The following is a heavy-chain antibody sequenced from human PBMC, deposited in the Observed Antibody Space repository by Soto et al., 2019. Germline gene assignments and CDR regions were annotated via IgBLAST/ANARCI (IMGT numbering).Heavy chain of an antibody. CDR1: GGSISSGGYY. D-gene: IGHD1-20*01. Sequence: SETLSLTCTVSGGSISSGGYYWSWIRQHPGKGLEWIGYIYYSGSTYYNPSLKSRVTISVDTSKNQFSLKLSSVTAADTAVYYCARAIIKARCWYFDLWGRGTLVTVSS. CDR3: ARAIIKARCWYFDL. J-gene: IGHJ2*01. CDR2: IYYSGST. V-gene: IGHV4-31*03.